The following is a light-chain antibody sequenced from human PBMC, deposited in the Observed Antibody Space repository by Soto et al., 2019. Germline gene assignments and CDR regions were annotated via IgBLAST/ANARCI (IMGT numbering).Light chain of an antibody. CDR2: DAS. Sequence: DIQMTQSPSTLSASVGDRVTITCRASQTISNWLAWYQQKPGKAPRLLIYDASTLESGVPSRFSGSASGTKFTLTISSLQPDDFATYYCQQHTFGQGTKLEIK. J-gene: IGKJ2*01. CDR1: QTISNW. CDR3: QQHT. V-gene: IGKV1-5*01.